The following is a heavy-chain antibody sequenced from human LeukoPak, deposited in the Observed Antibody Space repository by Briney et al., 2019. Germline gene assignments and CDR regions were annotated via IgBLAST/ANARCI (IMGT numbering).Heavy chain of an antibody. J-gene: IGHJ5*02. CDR1: GFTFSDYY. Sequence: PGGSLRLSCAASGFTFSDYYMTWIRQAPGKGLEWVSYISSSSNNIHYANSVRGRFTISRDNAKNSVYPQMNSLRAEDTAIYYCARAAGWFDPWGQGTLVTVSS. CDR2: ISSSSNNI. V-gene: IGHV3-11*01. CDR3: ARAAGWFDP.